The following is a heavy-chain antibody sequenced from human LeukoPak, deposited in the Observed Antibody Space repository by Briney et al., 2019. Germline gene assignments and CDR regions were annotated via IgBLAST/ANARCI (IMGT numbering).Heavy chain of an antibody. V-gene: IGHV3-23*01. CDR1: GFTFSSYG. CDR2: ISGSGGST. J-gene: IGHJ5*02. CDR3: AKGGYGSGTKNWFDP. Sequence: GGSLRLSCAGSGFTFSSYGMSWVRQAPGKGLEWVSAISGSGGSTFYADSVKGRFTISRDNSKNALYLQMNSLRAEDTAIYYCAKGGYGSGTKNWFDPWGQGTLVTVSS. D-gene: IGHD3-10*01.